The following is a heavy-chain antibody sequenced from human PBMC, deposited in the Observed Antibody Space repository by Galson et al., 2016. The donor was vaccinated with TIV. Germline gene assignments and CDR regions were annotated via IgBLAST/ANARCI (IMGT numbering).Heavy chain of an antibody. J-gene: IGHJ6*02. D-gene: IGHD4-11*01. CDR2: IAYDGSVK. CDR3: AKAQEPNYSNALYGMDV. CDR1: GFSFRRYG. V-gene: IGHV3-30*02. Sequence: SLRLSCATSGFSFRRYGMYWVRQAPGKGLDWVALIAYDGSVKYYADSVRGRFTISRDNSKNTLVLQMNSLRLEDSAVYYCAKAQEPNYSNALYGMDVWGQGTTVTVSS.